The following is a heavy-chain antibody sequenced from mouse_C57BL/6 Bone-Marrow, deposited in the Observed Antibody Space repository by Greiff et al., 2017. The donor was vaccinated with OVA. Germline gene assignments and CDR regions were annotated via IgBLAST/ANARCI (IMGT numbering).Heavy chain of an antibody. V-gene: IGHV1-50*01. CDR2: IDPSDSYT. D-gene: IGHD1-1*01. CDR1: GYTFTSYW. Sequence: QVQLQQPGAELVKPGASVKLSCKASGYTFTSYWMQWVKQRPGQGLEWIGEIDPSDSYTNYNQKFKGKATLTVDTSSSTAYMQLSSLTSEDSAVYFCARRDLLRWYFDVWGTGTTVTVSS. CDR3: ARRDLLRWYFDV. J-gene: IGHJ1*03.